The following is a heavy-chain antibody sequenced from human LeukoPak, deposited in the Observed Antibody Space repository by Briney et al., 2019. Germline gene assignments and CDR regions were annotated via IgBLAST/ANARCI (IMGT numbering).Heavy chain of an antibody. CDR3: ARAAYCSSTSCYGSDI. D-gene: IGHD2-2*01. CDR2: ISSSSSYI. CDR1: GFTFSSYG. J-gene: IGHJ3*02. V-gene: IGHV3-21*01. Sequence: GGSLRLSCAASGFTFSSYGMHWVRQAPGKGLEWVSSISSSSSYIYSADSVKGRFTISRDNAKNSLYLQMNSLRAEDTAVYYCARAAYCSSTSCYGSDIWGQGTMVTVSS.